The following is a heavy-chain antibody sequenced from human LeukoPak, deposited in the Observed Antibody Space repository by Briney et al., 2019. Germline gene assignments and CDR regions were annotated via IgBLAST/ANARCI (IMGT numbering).Heavy chain of an antibody. CDR3: AKVRNYDSSGYYNYYYYGMDV. J-gene: IGHJ6*02. CDR2: ISGSGGST. CDR1: GFTFSSYA. Sequence: PGGSLRLSCAASGFTFSSYAMSWVRQAPGKGLEWVSAISGSGGSTYYADSVKGRFTISRDNSKNTLYLQMNSLRAEDTAVYYCAKVRNYDSSGYYNYYYYGMDVWGQGTTVTVSS. D-gene: IGHD3-22*01. V-gene: IGHV3-23*01.